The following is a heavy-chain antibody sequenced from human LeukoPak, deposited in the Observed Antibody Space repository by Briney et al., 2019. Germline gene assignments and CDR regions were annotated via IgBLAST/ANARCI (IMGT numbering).Heavy chain of an antibody. CDR3: ARRYDSSGYSFDY. V-gene: IGHV5-51*01. Sequence: GESLKISCKGSGYSFTSYWIGWGRQLPGEGLEWRGIIYPGDSDTRYSPSFQGHVTISADKSSSTAYLQWSSLKASDTAMYYCARRYDSSGYSFDYWGQGTLVTVSS. CDR2: IYPGDSDT. D-gene: IGHD3-22*01. J-gene: IGHJ4*02. CDR1: GYSFTSYW.